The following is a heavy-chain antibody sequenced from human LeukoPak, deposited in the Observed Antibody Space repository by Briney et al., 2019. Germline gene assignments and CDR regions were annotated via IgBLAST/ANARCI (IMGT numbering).Heavy chain of an antibody. CDR1: GYSFTSYW. CDR2: FYPGDSDT. J-gene: IGHJ3*02. CDR3: ASRDCSGGSCYSDAFDI. V-gene: IGHV5-51*01. Sequence: ESLKISCKGSGYSFTSYWIGWVRQMPGKGLECMGVFYPGDSDTRYSPSFQGQVTISADKSISTAYLQWSSLKASDTAMYYCASRDCSGGSCYSDAFDIWGQGTMVTVSS. D-gene: IGHD2-15*01.